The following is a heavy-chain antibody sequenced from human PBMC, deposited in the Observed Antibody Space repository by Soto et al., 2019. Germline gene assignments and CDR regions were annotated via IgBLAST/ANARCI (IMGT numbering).Heavy chain of an antibody. CDR1: GYTFISYG. V-gene: IGHV1-18*01. D-gene: IGHD1-1*01. CDR2: ISVNSGYT. J-gene: IGHJ4*02. CDR3: ARGSGNHDS. Sequence: QVQLVQSGAEVKKPGASVKVSCKASGYTFISYGFSWVRQAPGQGLEWMGWISVNSGYTNYAQKFQGRLTMTTDTPTSTAYMELRSLRSDDTAVYYCARGSGNHDSWGQGTLVTVSS.